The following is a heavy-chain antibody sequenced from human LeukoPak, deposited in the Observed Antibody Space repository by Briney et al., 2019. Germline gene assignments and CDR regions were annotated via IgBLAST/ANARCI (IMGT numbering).Heavy chain of an antibody. CDR1: GFTFSDYY. CDR3: AKARNGDPPYYFDY. D-gene: IGHD4-17*01. J-gene: IGHJ4*02. Sequence: PGGSLRLSCAASGFTFSDYYMSWIRQAPGKGLEWVSYISSSSSYTNYADPVKGRFTISRDNAKNSLYLQMNSLRAEDTAVYYCAKARNGDPPYYFDYWGQGTLVTVSS. V-gene: IGHV3-11*05. CDR2: ISSSSSYT.